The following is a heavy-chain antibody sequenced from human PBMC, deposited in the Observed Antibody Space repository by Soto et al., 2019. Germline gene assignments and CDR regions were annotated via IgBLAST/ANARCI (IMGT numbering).Heavy chain of an antibody. J-gene: IGHJ5*02. CDR2: IYYSGST. CDR1: GGSISSYY. CDR3: ARHAIVVVPAAMDNWFDP. V-gene: IGHV4-59*08. Sequence: PSETLSLTCTVSGGSISSYYWSWIRQPPGKGLEWIGYIYYSGSTNYNPSLKSRVTISVDTSKNQFSLKLSSVTAADTAVYYCARHAIVVVPAAMDNWFDPWGQGTLVTVSS. D-gene: IGHD2-2*01.